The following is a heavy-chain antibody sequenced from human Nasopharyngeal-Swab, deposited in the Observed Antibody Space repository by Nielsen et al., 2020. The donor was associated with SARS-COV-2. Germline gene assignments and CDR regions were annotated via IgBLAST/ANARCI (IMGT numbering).Heavy chain of an antibody. CDR2: ICWDDTK. V-gene: IGHV2-70*13. J-gene: IGHJ4*02. Sequence: SGPTLVKPTQTLTLTCTFSGFSLSTSPMCVSWIRQPPGKALEWLAVICWDDTKYYTTSLRTRLTVSKDTSRNQAVLTMTHMDPVDTATYYCARSLSRDAYNVDYWGQGTLVTVSS. D-gene: IGHD5-24*01. CDR1: GFSLSTSPMC. CDR3: ARSLSRDAYNVDY.